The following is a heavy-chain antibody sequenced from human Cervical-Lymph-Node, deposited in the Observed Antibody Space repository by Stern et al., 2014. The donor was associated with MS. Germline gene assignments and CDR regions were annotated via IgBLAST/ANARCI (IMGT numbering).Heavy chain of an antibody. Sequence: VQLVQSGPDVKKPGPSAKVSCEPSGYTFTAYYIHWVRHAPGQGLAWMGWINPSSGATSYAQNFQGRVTMTRDTSITTAYMILSRLSSDDTAVYYCARDLADYRYYFDSWGPGTLVTVSS. CDR2: INPSSGAT. CDR3: ARDLADYRYYFDS. CDR1: GYTFTAYY. J-gene: IGHJ4*02. V-gene: IGHV1-2*02. D-gene: IGHD4-11*01.